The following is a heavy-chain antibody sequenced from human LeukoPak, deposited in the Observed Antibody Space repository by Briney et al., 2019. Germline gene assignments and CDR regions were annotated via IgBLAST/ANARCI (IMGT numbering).Heavy chain of an antibody. Sequence: GGSLRLSCAASGFTFRDSAMNWVRQAPGKGLEWVSTIGGSAGRTYYADSVKGRFTISRDNAKNSLYLQMNSLRAEDTAVYYCARGDIAAAGTGVCFFDYWGQGTLVTVSS. CDR1: GFTFRDSA. J-gene: IGHJ4*02. CDR3: ARGDIAAAGTGVCFFDY. V-gene: IGHV3-23*01. CDR2: IGGSAGRT. D-gene: IGHD6-13*01.